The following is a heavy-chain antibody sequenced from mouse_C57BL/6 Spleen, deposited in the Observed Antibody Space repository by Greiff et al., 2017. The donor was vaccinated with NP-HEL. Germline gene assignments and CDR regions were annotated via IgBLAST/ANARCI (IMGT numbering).Heavy chain of an antibody. Sequence: EVKLVESGGGLVQPGGSLKLSCAASGFTFSDYYMYWVRQTPEKRLEWVAYISNGGGSTYYPDTVQGRFTISRDNAKNTLYLQMSRLKSEDTAMYYCARQDFTAMDYWGQGTSVTVSS. D-gene: IGHD2-12*01. J-gene: IGHJ4*01. CDR3: ARQDFTAMDY. CDR1: GFTFSDYY. CDR2: ISNGGGST. V-gene: IGHV5-12*01.